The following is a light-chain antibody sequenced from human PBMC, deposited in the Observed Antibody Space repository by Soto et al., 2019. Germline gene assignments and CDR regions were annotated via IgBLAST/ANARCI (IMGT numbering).Light chain of an antibody. V-gene: IGKV3-11*01. CDR3: HKRQSWPRT. CDR1: QYINTR. CDR2: QNS. J-gene: IGKJ1*01. Sequence: EIVLTQSPATLSSFPGDSVTLSCRASQYINTRLAWYQHRTGQAPRLLIYQNSLRAAGIPARLSASGSGTDLNLTISEVQPEDFALYYCHKRQSWPRTCGQGTKVDIK.